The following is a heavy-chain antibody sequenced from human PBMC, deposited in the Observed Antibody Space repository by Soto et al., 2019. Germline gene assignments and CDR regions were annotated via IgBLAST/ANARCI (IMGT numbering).Heavy chain of an antibody. CDR2: ISYDGSNK. J-gene: IGHJ4*02. Sequence: LRLSCAASGFTFSSYGMHWVRQAPGKGLEWVAVISYDGSNKYYADSVKGRFTISRDNSKNTLYLQMNSLRAEDTAVYYCAKDQYYYDSSGYYYFDYWGQGTLVTVSS. CDR1: GFTFSSYG. D-gene: IGHD3-22*01. CDR3: AKDQYYYDSSGYYYFDY. V-gene: IGHV3-30*18.